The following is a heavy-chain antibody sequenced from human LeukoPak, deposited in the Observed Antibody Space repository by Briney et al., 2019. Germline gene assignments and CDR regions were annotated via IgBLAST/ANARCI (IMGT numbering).Heavy chain of an antibody. CDR3: ARGYDFWSGYPYYYYYGMDV. V-gene: IGHV3-53*01. D-gene: IGHD3-3*01. Sequence: GGSLRLSCAASGFTFSSYAMSWVRQAPGKGLEWVSVIYSGGSTYYADSVKGRFTISRDNSKNTLYLQMNSLRAEDTAVYYCARGYDFWSGYPYYYYYGMDVWGQGTTVTVSS. J-gene: IGHJ6*02. CDR2: IYSGGST. CDR1: GFTFSSYA.